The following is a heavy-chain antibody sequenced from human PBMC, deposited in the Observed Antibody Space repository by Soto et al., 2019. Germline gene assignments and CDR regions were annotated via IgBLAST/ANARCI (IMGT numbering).Heavy chain of an antibody. CDR3: ARDPQDYYYDIRDYLPAALDT. D-gene: IGHD3-22*01. J-gene: IGHJ3*02. V-gene: IGHV1-2*04. CDR1: GYTFTGYY. CDR2: INPSSGDT. Sequence: GASVKVSCKASGYTFTGYYMHWVRQAPGQGLEWLGWINPSSGDTDYAQKFQGWVTMTRDTSISTAYMELSRLRSDDTAVYYCARDPQDYYYDIRDYLPAALDTWSQGTMVTVS.